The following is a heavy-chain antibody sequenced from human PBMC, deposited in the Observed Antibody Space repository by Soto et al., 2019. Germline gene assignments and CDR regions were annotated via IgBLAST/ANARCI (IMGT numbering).Heavy chain of an antibody. CDR2: IFPMFDVP. CDR1: GGTFNTYA. J-gene: IGHJ4*02. V-gene: IGHV1-69*19. Sequence: QVQLVQSGPDMKKPGSAVKVSCKASGGTFNTYAMNWVRQVPGQGLEWMGGIFPMFDVPRYAQKFQGRVTITLDESSTIAYMDLSSLRFDDTAVYYCARSVGSGGVIGGFDYWGQGTLVSV. D-gene: IGHD3-16*02. CDR3: ARSVGSGGVIGGFDY.